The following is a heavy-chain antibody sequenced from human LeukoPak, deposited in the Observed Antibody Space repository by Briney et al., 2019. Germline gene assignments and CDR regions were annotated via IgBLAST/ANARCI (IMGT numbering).Heavy chain of an antibody. CDR2: IYSSGNT. Sequence: SETLSLTCTVSGGSISGYYWSWIRQPPGKGLEWIGYIYSSGNTNYNPSLKSRVTISVDTSKNQFSLKLSSVTAADTAIYYCARAGERGYNGYDDAFDIWGQGTMVTVSS. V-gene: IGHV4-59*03. D-gene: IGHD5-12*01. CDR1: GGSISGYY. J-gene: IGHJ3*02. CDR3: ARAGERGYNGYDDAFDI.